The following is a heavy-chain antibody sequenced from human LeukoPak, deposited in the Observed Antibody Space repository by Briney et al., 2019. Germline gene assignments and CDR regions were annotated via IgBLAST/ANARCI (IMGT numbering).Heavy chain of an antibody. CDR3: ARESITGHRDFDY. J-gene: IGHJ4*02. V-gene: IGHV3-48*01. CDR2: ISSGSRTI. CDR1: GFTFSSYS. Sequence: GGSLRLSCAASGFTFSSYSMNWVRQAPGKGLEWVSYISSGSRTIYYADSVKGRFTMSRDNAKNSLYLQMNSLRAEDTAVYYCARESITGHRDFDYWGQGTLVTVSX. D-gene: IGHD1-20*01.